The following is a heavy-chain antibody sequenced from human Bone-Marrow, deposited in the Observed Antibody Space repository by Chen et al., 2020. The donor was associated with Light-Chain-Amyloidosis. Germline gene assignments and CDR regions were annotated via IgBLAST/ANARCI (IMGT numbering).Heavy chain of an antibody. V-gene: IGHV4-34*01. Sequence: QVQLHQRGAGLLKPSETLSLTCAVLGGSLNGYYWTWIRQSPGEGLAWIGEIDRSGGTHDNSSLKSRITMSLDTSNKEFSLKLTSVTAADTAVYFCAKFNPDFGDFECWGQGSLVTVSS. J-gene: IGHJ4*02. CDR1: GGSLNGYY. D-gene: IGHD3-10*01. CDR2: IDRSGGT. CDR3: AKFNPDFGDFEC.